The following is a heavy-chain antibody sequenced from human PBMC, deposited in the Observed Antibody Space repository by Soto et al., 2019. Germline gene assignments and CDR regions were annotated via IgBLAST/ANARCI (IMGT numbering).Heavy chain of an antibody. CDR2: VHYSGRT. J-gene: IGHJ3*02. CDR3: ARMNQLAHKSNDFDI. V-gene: IGHV4-59*01. D-gene: IGHD1-1*01. Sequence: QVQLQESGPGLVKPSETLSLTCTVSDGSISNYFCTWVRKPPGKGLEWIGYVHYSGRTNYNPSLTSLVSMSVDTSNSQSSLMLSSVTAADTAVYYCARMNQLAHKSNDFDIWGQGGVVAVSS. CDR1: DGSISNYF.